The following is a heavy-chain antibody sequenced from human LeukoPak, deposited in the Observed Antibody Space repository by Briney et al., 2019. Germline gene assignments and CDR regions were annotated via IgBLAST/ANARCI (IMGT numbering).Heavy chain of an antibody. V-gene: IGHV1-24*01. J-gene: IGHJ4*02. Sequence: MXXVRQAPGKXXXWMGGFDPEDGETIYAQKFQGRVTMTEDTSTDTAYMELSSLRSEDTAVYYCATEDDSSGYYYDWGQGILVTVSS. D-gene: IGHD3-22*01. CDR2: FDPEDGET. CDR3: ATEDDSSGYYYD.